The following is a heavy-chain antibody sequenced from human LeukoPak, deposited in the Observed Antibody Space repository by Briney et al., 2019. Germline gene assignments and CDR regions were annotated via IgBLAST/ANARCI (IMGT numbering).Heavy chain of an antibody. CDR3: ARGYSGTYRSDY. D-gene: IGHD1-26*01. CDR1: GFTFSSYW. CDR2: INGDGSST. J-gene: IGHJ4*02. Sequence: GGSLRLSCAASGFTFSSYWMHWVRQAPGKGLVWVSRINGDGSSTTYADSVKGRFTISRDNAKNTPYLQMNSLRAEDTAVYYCARGYSGTYRSDYWGQGILVTVSS. V-gene: IGHV3-74*01.